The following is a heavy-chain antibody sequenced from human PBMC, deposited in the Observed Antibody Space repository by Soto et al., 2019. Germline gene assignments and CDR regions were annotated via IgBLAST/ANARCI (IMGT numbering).Heavy chain of an antibody. CDR2: ISFSVNT. D-gene: IGHD3-22*01. CDR3: ARASSLYEGNRFDP. Sequence: QVQLQESGPGLVKPSETLSLTCSVSGGSINSYYWTWIRQSPEKGLEWVGCISFSVNTYYNPSLKSRVAISLDTPKKPFSLNLNSVTAADTAVYYCARASSLYEGNRFDPWGPGALVIVSS. J-gene: IGHJ5*02. V-gene: IGHV4-59*01. CDR1: GGSINSYY.